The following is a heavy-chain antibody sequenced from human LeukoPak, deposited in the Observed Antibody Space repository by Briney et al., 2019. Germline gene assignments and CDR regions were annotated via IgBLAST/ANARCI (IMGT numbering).Heavy chain of an antibody. CDR1: GGSISSYY. CDR2: IYYSGST. V-gene: IGHV4-59*01. J-gene: IGHJ3*02. D-gene: IGHD3-16*01. CDR3: ARFVSRDAFDI. Sequence: SGTLSLTCTVSGGSISSYYWSWIRQPPGKGLEWIGYIYYSGSTNYNPSLKSRVTISVDTSKNQFSLKLSSVTAADTAVYYCARFVSRDAFDIWGQGTMVTVSS.